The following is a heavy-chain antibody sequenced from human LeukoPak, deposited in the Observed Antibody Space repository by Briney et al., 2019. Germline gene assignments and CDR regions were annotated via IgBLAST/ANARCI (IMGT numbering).Heavy chain of an antibody. Sequence: PGGSLRLSCAASGFTFSSYGMHWVRQAPGKGLEWVAVISYDGSNKYYADSVKGRFTISRDNSKNTLYLQMNSLRAEDTAVYYCAKEGIAVAGEGYFDYWGQGTLVTVSS. CDR3: AKEGIAVAGEGYFDY. D-gene: IGHD6-19*01. J-gene: IGHJ4*02. CDR2: ISYDGSNK. V-gene: IGHV3-30*18. CDR1: GFTFSSYG.